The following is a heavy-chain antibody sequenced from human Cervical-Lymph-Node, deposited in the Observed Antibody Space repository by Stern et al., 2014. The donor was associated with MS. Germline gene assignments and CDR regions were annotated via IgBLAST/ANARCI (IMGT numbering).Heavy chain of an antibody. J-gene: IGHJ4*02. CDR3: ARELSGSYLRRGFDF. Sequence: QVQLVQSGAEVKKPGASVKVSCKASGYTFINYGITWVRQAPGQGLEWMGWISAHNGNTNYAQMLQGRVTMTTDTSATTAYMELRSLRSDDTAVYYCARELSGSYLRRGFDFWGQGTLVTVSS. CDR2: ISAHNGNT. V-gene: IGHV1-18*01. CDR1: GYTFINYG. D-gene: IGHD1-26*01.